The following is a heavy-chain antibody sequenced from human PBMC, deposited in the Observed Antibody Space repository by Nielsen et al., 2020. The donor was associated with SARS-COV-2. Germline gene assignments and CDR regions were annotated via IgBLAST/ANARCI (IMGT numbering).Heavy chain of an antibody. CDR1: GGSFSSGDYY. J-gene: IGHJ6*02. CDR2: INYSGST. V-gene: IGHV4-30-4*01. D-gene: IGHD3-3*01. CDR3: ARERVGGITIFGVVTRYGMDV. Sequence: SETLSLTCTVSGGSFSSGDYYWSWIRQPPGKGLVWIGYINYSGSTYYNPSLKSRVTISVDTSKNQFSLKLSYVTAADTALYYCARERVGGITIFGVVTRYGMDVWGQGTTVTVSS.